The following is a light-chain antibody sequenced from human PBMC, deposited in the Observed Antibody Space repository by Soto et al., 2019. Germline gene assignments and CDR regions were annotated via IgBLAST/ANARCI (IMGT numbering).Light chain of an antibody. CDR1: QDISNY. Sequence: DIQMPQSPSYLSASVGDRVTIACQASQDISNYLNWYQQKPGKAPKLLIYDASNLETGVPSRFSGSGSGTDFTFTISSLQPEDIATYYCQQYDNLLTFGGGTKVEIK. J-gene: IGKJ4*01. CDR2: DAS. V-gene: IGKV1-33*01. CDR3: QQYDNLLT.